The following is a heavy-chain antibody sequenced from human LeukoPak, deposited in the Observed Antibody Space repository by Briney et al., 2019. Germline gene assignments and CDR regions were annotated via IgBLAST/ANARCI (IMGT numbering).Heavy chain of an antibody. CDR2: INHSGST. D-gene: IGHD5-18*01. CDR1: GGSFSGYY. Sequence: SETLSLTCAVYGGSFSGYYWSWIRQPPGKGLEWIGEINHSGSTNYNPSLKSRVTISVDTSKNQFSLKLSSVTAADTAVYYCARGGDGYSYGYVDYWGQGTLVTVSS. CDR3: ARGGDGYSYGYVDY. V-gene: IGHV4-34*01. J-gene: IGHJ4*02.